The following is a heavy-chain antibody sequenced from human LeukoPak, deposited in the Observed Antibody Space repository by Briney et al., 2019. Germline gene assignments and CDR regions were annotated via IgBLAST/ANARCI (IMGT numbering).Heavy chain of an antibody. Sequence: GSLRLSCAASGFTFSSYGMHWVRRAPGKGLEWVAFIRYDGSNKYYADSVKGRFTISRDNSKNTLYLQMNSLRAEYTAVYYCAKDTGVRGVYNWFDPWGQGTLVTVSS. CDR1: GFTFSSYG. D-gene: IGHD3-10*01. J-gene: IGHJ5*02. CDR3: AKDTGVRGVYNWFDP. V-gene: IGHV3-30*02. CDR2: IRYDGSNK.